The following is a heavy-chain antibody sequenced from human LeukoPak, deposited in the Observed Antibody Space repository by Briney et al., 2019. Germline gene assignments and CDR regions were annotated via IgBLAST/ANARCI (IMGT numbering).Heavy chain of an antibody. J-gene: IGHJ4*02. Sequence: SETLSLTCAVYGGSFSGYYWSWLRQPPGKGLEWIGEINHSGSTNYNPSLKSRVTISVDTSKNQFSLKLSSVTAADTAVYYCARFRLGKRIDYWGQGTLVTVSS. CDR3: ARFRLGKRIDY. V-gene: IGHV4-34*01. D-gene: IGHD7-27*01. CDR1: GGSFSGYY. CDR2: INHSGST.